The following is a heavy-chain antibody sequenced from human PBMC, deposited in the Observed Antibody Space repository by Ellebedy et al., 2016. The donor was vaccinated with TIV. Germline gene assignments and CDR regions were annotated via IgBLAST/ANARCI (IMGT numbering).Heavy chain of an antibody. J-gene: IGHJ4*02. D-gene: IGHD3-10*01. CDR3: ASSRYHYYVGNTVFAY. V-gene: IGHV3-23*01. CDR1: GFTFSPYA. CDR2: IVGSGA. Sequence: GESLKISCAASGFTFSPYAMAWVRQAPGKGLEWVSGIVGSGAEKYADSVKGRFTISRDNSKNTLDLQMNSLRAEDTAIYYCASSRYHYYVGNTVFAYWGRGTLVTVSS.